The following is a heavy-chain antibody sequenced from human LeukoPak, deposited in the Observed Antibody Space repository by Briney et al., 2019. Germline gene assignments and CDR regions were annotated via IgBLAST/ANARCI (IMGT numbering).Heavy chain of an antibody. V-gene: IGHV4-59*01. CDR2: IYYSGST. J-gene: IGHJ4*02. D-gene: IGHD3-10*01. Sequence: PSETLSLTCTVSGASISNYYWTWIRQPPGKGLEWIGYIYYSGSTNYNPSLKSRVTISVDTSKNQFSLKLSSVTAADTAVYYCARDKSAGLFDYWGQGTLVTVSS. CDR3: ARDKSAGLFDY. CDR1: GASISNYY.